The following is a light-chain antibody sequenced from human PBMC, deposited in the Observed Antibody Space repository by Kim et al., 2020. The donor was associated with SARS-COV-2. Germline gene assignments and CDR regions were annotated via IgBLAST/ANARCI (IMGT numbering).Light chain of an antibody. J-gene: IGLJ2*01. Sequence: SSELTQDPAVSVALGQTVRITCQGDSLRNFDANWYQQKPGQAPVLVIYYKSNRPSGIPDRFSGSSSGATASLTITEAQAEDEADYYCNSRTIMGNRVVFG. V-gene: IGLV3-19*01. CDR1: SLRNFD. CDR3: NSRTIMGNRVV. CDR2: YKS.